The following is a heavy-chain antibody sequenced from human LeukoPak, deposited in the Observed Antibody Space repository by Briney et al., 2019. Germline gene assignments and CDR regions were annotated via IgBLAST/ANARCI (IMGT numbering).Heavy chain of an antibody. CDR1: GYTFTGYY. V-gene: IGHV1-2*02. D-gene: IGHD5-18*01. Sequence: ASVKVSCKASGYTFTGYYMHWVRQAPGQGLEWMGWINPNSGGTNYAQKFRGRVTMTRDTSISTAYMELSRLRSDDTAVYYCARARYSYGSFGDYWGQGTLVTVSS. CDR3: ARARYSYGSFGDY. CDR2: INPNSGGT. J-gene: IGHJ4*02.